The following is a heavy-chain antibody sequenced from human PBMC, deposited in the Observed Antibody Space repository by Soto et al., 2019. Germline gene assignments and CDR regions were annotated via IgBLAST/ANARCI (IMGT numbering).Heavy chain of an antibody. CDR1: GDSISGSPYY. V-gene: IGHV4-39*01. CDR3: TRLQTAVPHY. CDR2: VFYDGYT. Sequence: QVQLQESGPGLVMPSENLSLTCTVSGDSISGSPYYWGWIRQPPGKRLEWIASVFYDGYTFYTPSLSSRATISVYTSKNRFYLKLAYVAAAYTAIYFCTRLQTAVPHYRGQGILVTV. D-gene: IGHD6-13*01. J-gene: IGHJ4*02.